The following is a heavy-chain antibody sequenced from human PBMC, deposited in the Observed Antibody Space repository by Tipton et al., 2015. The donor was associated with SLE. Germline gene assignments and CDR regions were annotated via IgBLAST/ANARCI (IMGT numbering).Heavy chain of an antibody. CDR2: ISYTETT. CDR1: GGSISGYH. D-gene: IGHD1-1*01. V-gene: IGHV4-59*01. J-gene: IGHJ4*02. Sequence: TLSLTCTVSGGSISGYHWSWLRQPPGKGLEWIGYISYTETTKYNPSLESRVIISVDTSKNQFSLNLHSVTTADTAVYYCARETSTGRQAYWGQGTLVTVSS. CDR3: ARETSTGRQAY.